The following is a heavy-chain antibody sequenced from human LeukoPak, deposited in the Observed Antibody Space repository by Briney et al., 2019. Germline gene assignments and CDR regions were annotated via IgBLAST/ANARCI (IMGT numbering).Heavy chain of an antibody. J-gene: IGHJ4*02. Sequence: GGSLRLSCTASGFIFSNDPMNWVRQAPGQGLGWLSNIRDTGTDMYYAESVKGRFTISRDNAKNSLFLQMNSLRVEGTAVYYCVRDQSWSFDSWGQGTLVTVSS. CDR2: IRDTGTDM. CDR1: GFIFSNDP. CDR3: VRDQSWSFDS. V-gene: IGHV3-48*01. D-gene: IGHD3-10*01.